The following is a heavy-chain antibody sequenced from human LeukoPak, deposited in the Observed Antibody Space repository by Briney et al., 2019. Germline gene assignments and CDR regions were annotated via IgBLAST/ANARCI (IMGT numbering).Heavy chain of an antibody. J-gene: IGHJ4*02. CDR2: INHSGST. CDR1: GGSFSGYY. D-gene: IGHD6-19*01. V-gene: IGHV4-34*01. CDR3: ARGCIRGWYYFDY. Sequence: SETLFLTCAVYGGSFSGYYWSWIRQPPGKGLEWIGEINHSGSTNYNPSLKSRVTISVDTSKNQFSLKLSSVTAADTAVYYCARGCIRGWYYFDYWGQGTLVTVSS.